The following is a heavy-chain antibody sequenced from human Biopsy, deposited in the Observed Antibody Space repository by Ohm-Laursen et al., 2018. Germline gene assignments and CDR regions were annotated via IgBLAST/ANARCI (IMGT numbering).Heavy chain of an antibody. D-gene: IGHD3-9*01. V-gene: IGHV1-69*06. Sequence: ASVKVSCKAPGGTFSNYGVNWVRQAPGQGLEWLGGNIPILGTGNYAQKFQDRVTVVADTSTSTATMELRSLRSDDTAVYYCATKLTGYFHHWGQGTLVIVSS. J-gene: IGHJ1*01. CDR3: ATKLTGYFHH. CDR1: GGTFSNYG. CDR2: NIPILGTG.